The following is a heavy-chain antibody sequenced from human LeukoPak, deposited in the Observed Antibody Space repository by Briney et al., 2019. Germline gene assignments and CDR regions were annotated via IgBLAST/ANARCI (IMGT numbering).Heavy chain of an antibody. CDR3: ARDGDCGGDCSSGMDV. Sequence: PGGSLRLSCAASGFTFSDYYMSWIRQAPGKGLERVSYISSSGSTIYYGDSVKGRFTISRDNAKNSLYLQMNSLRAEDTAVYYCARDGDCGGDCSSGMDVWGQGTTVTVSS. J-gene: IGHJ6*02. D-gene: IGHD2-21*02. V-gene: IGHV3-11*01. CDR2: ISSSGSTI. CDR1: GFTFSDYY.